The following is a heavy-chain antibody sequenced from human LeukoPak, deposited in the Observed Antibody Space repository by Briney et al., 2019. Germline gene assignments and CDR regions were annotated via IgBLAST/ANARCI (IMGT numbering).Heavy chain of an antibody. CDR1: GGSFSGYY. Sequence: PSETLSLTCAVYGGSFSGYYWSWNRQPPGKGLEWIGEINHSGSTNYNPSFKSRVTISVDTSKNQFSLKLSSVTAADTAVYYCARGRSGSNWFDPWGQGTLVTVSS. CDR3: ARGRSGSNWFDP. D-gene: IGHD3-3*01. CDR2: INHSGST. J-gene: IGHJ5*02. V-gene: IGHV4-34*01.